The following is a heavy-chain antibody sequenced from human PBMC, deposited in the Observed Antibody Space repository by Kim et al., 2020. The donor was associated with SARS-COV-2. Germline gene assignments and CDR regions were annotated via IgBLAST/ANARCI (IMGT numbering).Heavy chain of an antibody. V-gene: IGHV3-48*02. D-gene: IGHD1-20*01. CDR1: GFTFSSYS. CDR3: ARIITGTTLGAFDI. CDR2: ISSSSSTI. J-gene: IGHJ3*02. Sequence: GGSLRLSCAASGFTFSSYSMNWVRQAPGKGLEWVSYISSSSSTIYYADSVKGRFTISRDNAKNSLYLQMNSLRDEDTAVYYCARIITGTTLGAFDIWGQGTMVTVSS.